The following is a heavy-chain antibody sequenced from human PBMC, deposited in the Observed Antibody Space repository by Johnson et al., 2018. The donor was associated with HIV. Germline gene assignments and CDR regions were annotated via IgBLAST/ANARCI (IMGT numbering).Heavy chain of an antibody. J-gene: IGHJ3*02. CDR2: IYWSGGST. V-gene: IGHV3-20*04. Sequence: MLLVESGGGVVRPGGFLRLSCAAPGFTFDDYVMSWVRQAPGEGLEWVFGIYWSGGSTGYADPVKGRFTIPRDNAKNSLYLQMNSLRAEDTVLYYCARDIFYTDTAFDTWGQGTRVTVSS. CDR3: ARDIFYTDTAFDT. CDR1: GFTFDDYV.